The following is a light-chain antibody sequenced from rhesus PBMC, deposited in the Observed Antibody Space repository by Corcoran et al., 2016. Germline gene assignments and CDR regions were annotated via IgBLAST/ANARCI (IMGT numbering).Light chain of an antibody. CDR2: GAS. V-gene: IGKV3-42*03. J-gene: IGKJ1*01. CDR1: QSVSSS. CDR3: QQYSNWPRT. Sequence: EIVMTQSPATLSLSPGERATLSCRASQSVSSSLAWYQQKTGQAPRLLSYGASRRATGSPDRFSGSGSGTEFTLPIISLEPDDFAVYYCQQYSNWPRTFGQGTKVEIK.